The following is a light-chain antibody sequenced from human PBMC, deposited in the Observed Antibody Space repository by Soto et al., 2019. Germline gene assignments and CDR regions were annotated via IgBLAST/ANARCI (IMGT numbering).Light chain of an antibody. CDR1: SSNIGAGYD. CDR3: QSYDSSLSGYVV. CDR2: GNS. Sequence: QPVLTQPTSVSGAPGQRVTISCTGSSSNIGAGYDVHWYQQLPGTAPKLLIYGNSNRPSGVPDRFSGSKSGTSASLAITGLQAEDEADYYCQSYDSSLSGYVVFGGGTQLPS. V-gene: IGLV1-40*01. J-gene: IGLJ2*01.